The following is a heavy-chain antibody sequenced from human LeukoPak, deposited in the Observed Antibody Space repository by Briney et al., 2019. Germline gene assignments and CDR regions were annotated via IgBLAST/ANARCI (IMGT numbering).Heavy chain of an antibody. Sequence: GGSLRLSCEASGFTFSSYDMHWVRHVTGRGLEWVSAIDSVSNTYYPGSVKGRFTISRENAKNSVYLQMNSLRAGDTAVYYCTLSYGRGFNYYYGMDVWGQGTTVTVSS. D-gene: IGHD5-18*01. CDR1: GFTFSSYD. V-gene: IGHV3-13*01. CDR3: TLSYGRGFNYYYGMDV. CDR2: IDSVSNT. J-gene: IGHJ6*02.